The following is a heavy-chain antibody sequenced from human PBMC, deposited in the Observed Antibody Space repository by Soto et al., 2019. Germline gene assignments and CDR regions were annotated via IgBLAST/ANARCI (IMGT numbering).Heavy chain of an antibody. D-gene: IGHD3-22*01. CDR1: GFTVSSNY. Sequence: QPGGSLRLSCAASGFTVSSNYMSWVRQAPGKGLEWVSVIYSGGSTYYADSVKGRFTISRDNSKNTLYLQMNSLRAEDTAVYYYARVILDYYDSSGYYPDAFDIWGQGTMVTVSS. V-gene: IGHV3-53*01. CDR3: ARVILDYYDSSGYYPDAFDI. CDR2: IYSGGST. J-gene: IGHJ3*02.